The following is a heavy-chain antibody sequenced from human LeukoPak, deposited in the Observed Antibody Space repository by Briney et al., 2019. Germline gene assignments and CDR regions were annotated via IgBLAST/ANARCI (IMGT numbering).Heavy chain of an antibody. V-gene: IGHV4-39*07. J-gene: IGHJ3*02. CDR1: GGSISSSSYY. D-gene: IGHD3-22*01. CDR2: IYYSGST. CDR3: ARSDDSSGFERVFDI. Sequence: SETLSLTCTVSGGSISSSSYYWGWIRQPPGKGLEWIGSIYYSGSTYYNPSLKSRVTISVDTSKNQFSLKLSSVTAADTAVYYCARSDDSSGFERVFDIWGQGTMVTVSS.